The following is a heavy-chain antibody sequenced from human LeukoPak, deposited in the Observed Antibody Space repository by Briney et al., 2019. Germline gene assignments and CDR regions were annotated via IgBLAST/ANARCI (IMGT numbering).Heavy chain of an antibody. Sequence: SETLSLACTVSGGSISSYYWSWIRQPPGKGLEWIGYIYYSGSTNYNPSLKSRVTISVDTSKNQFSLKLSSVTAADTAVYYCARGAYYYDSSGYYYGRYFDLWGRGTLVTVSS. CDR1: GGSISSYY. V-gene: IGHV4-59*01. CDR3: ARGAYYYDSSGYYYGRYFDL. J-gene: IGHJ2*01. D-gene: IGHD3-22*01. CDR2: IYYSGST.